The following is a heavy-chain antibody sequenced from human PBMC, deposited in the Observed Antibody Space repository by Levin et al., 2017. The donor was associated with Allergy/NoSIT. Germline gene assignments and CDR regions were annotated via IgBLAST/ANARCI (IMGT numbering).Heavy chain of an antibody. Sequence: GGSLRLSCTASGFTFGDYAMSWFRQAPGKGLEWVGFIRSKAYGGTTEYAASVKGRFTISRDDSKSIAYLQMNSLKTEDTAVYYCTRGGIVVVVAATLRDYFDYWGQGTLVTVSS. J-gene: IGHJ4*02. CDR1: GFTFGDYA. CDR3: TRGGIVVVVAATLRDYFDY. D-gene: IGHD2-15*01. V-gene: IGHV3-49*03. CDR2: IRSKAYGGTT.